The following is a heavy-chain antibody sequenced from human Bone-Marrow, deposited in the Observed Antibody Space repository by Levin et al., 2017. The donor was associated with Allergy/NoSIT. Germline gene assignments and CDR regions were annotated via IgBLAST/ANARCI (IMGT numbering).Heavy chain of an antibody. CDR3: ARYSSSWYRQSWFDP. J-gene: IGHJ5*02. CDR2: INHSGST. Sequence: SETLSLTCAVYGGSFSGYYWSWIRQPPGKGLEWIGEINHSGSTNYNPSLKSRVTISVDTSKNQFSLKLSSVTAADTAVYYCARYSSSWYRQSWFDPWGQGTLVTVSS. D-gene: IGHD6-13*01. CDR1: GGSFSGYY. V-gene: IGHV4-34*01.